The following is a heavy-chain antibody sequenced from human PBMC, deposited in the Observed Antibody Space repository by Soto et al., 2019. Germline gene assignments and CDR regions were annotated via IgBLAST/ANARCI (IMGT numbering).Heavy chain of an antibody. V-gene: IGHV3-21*01. J-gene: IGHJ6*02. CDR3: ASQCSTSCYPNYYYYGMDV. Sequence: PGGSLRLSCAASGFTFSSYSMNWVRQAPGKGLEWVSSISSSSSYIYYADSVKGRFTISRDNAKNSLYLQMNSLRAEDTAVYYCASQCSTSCYPNYYYYGMDVWGQGTTVTVSS. CDR1: GFTFSSYS. CDR2: ISSSSSYI. D-gene: IGHD2-2*01.